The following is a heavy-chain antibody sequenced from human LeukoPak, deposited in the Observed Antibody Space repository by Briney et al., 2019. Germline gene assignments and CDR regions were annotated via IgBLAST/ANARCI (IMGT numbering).Heavy chain of an antibody. CDR1: GFTFRSHW. J-gene: IGHJ4*02. D-gene: IGHD7-27*01. V-gene: IGHV3-74*01. CDR2: INSDGSNT. Sequence: GGSLRLSCAASGFTFRSHWMYWVRQVPGKGLVWVSRINSDGSNTSYADSVKGRFTISRDNSKNTLYLQMNSLRADDTAVYYCAKVLGTFDYWGQGTLVTVSS. CDR3: AKVLGTFDY.